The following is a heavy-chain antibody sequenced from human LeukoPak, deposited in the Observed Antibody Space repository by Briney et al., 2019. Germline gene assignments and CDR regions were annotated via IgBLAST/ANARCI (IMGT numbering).Heavy chain of an antibody. CDR1: GFSFSDYA. Sequence: PRGSLRLSCVISGFSFSDYAMTWVRQAPGKGLEWVSSISADGRTYYADSVKGRFTISRDDSKETVFLQMNSLRAEDTALYHCAKGKVNHDGAFDFWGQGTTVTVSS. CDR2: ISADGRT. V-gene: IGHV3-23*01. J-gene: IGHJ3*01. D-gene: IGHD3-16*01. CDR3: AKGKVNHDGAFDF.